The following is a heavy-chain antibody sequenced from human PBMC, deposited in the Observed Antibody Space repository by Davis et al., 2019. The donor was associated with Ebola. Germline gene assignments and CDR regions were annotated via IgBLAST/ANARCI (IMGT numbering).Heavy chain of an antibody. CDR1: GFTFTSSS. Sequence: SVKVSCKASGFTFTSSSVQWVRQARGQRLEWIGWIVVGSGNTNYAQKFQERVTITRDMSTSTAYMELSSLRSEDTAVYYCAAEALGYYYGSGSYYSYYYGMDVWGQGTTVTVSS. V-gene: IGHV1-58*01. CDR2: IVVGSGNT. J-gene: IGHJ6*02. D-gene: IGHD3-10*01. CDR3: AAEALGYYYGSGSYYSYYYGMDV.